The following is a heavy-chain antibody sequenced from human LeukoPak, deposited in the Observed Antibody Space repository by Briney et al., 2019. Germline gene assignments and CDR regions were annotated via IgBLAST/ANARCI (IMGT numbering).Heavy chain of an antibody. Sequence: PGGSLRLSCAASGFTFDDYAMHWVRQAPGKGLEWVSGISWNSGSIGYADSVKGRFTISRDNAKNSLYLQMNSLRAEDTALYYCAKDFRYCSGGSCYYHWYFDLWGRGTLVTVSS. CDR1: GFTFDDYA. CDR2: ISWNSGSI. V-gene: IGHV3-9*01. D-gene: IGHD2-15*01. J-gene: IGHJ2*01. CDR3: AKDFRYCSGGSCYYHWYFDL.